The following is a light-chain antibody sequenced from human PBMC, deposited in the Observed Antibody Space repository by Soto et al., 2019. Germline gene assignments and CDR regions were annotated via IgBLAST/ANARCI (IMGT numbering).Light chain of an antibody. CDR2: DAS. CDR3: HQPTNLPPT. V-gene: IGKV3-11*01. Sequence: EIVLTQSPATLSLSPGERATLSCRASQSVRTYLAWYQQRPGQPPRLLIYDASNRATGIPARFSGSGSGTDFTLTISSLEPEDFAVYYCHQPTNLPPTFGQGTKVEIK. J-gene: IGKJ1*01. CDR1: QSVRTY.